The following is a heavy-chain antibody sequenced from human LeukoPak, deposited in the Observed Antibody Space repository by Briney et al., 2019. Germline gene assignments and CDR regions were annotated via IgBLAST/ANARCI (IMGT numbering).Heavy chain of an antibody. CDR3: AREVLSGYSSGWYRGFDY. CDR2: IWYDGSNK. V-gene: IGHV3-33*01. Sequence: GRSLRLSCAASGFTFSSYGMHWVRQAPGKGLEWVPVIWYDGSNKYYADSVKGRFTISRDNSKNTLYLQMNSLRAEDTAVYYYAREVLSGYSSGWYRGFDYWGQGTLVTVSS. J-gene: IGHJ4*02. D-gene: IGHD6-19*01. CDR1: GFTFSSYG.